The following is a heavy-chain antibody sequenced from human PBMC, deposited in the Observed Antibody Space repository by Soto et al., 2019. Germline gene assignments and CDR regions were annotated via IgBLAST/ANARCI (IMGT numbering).Heavy chain of an antibody. CDR2: IIPILGIA. V-gene: IGHV1-69*02. Sequence: QVQLVQSGAEMKKPGSSVKVSCKASGGTFSSYTISWVRQAPGQGLEWMGRIIPILGIANYAQKFQGRVTITADKSTSTAYMELSSLRSEDTAVYYCASEDYGDYVLDYWGQGTLVTVSS. CDR3: ASEDYGDYVLDY. D-gene: IGHD4-17*01. J-gene: IGHJ4*02. CDR1: GGTFSSYT.